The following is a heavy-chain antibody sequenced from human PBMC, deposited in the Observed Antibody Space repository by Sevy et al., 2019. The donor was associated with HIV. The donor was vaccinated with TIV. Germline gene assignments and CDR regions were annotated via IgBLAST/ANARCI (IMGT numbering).Heavy chain of an antibody. J-gene: IGHJ6*02. V-gene: IGHV3-15*01. CDR1: GFTFSNVW. Sequence: GGSLRLSCAASGFTFSNVWMSWVRQAPGKGLEWVGRIKSKIHGGTIDYAAPVKVRFTISRDDSKNTLYLQMNSLKTEDTAVYYFTTEAVDCSTTTCSLAMDVWGQGTTVTVSS. D-gene: IGHD2-2*01. CDR3: TTEAVDCSTTTCSLAMDV. CDR2: IKSKIHGGTI.